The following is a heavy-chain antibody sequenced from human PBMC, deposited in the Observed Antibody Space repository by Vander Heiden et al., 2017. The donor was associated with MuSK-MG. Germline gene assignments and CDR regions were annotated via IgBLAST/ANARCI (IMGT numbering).Heavy chain of an antibody. J-gene: IGHJ4*02. CDR3: ARGAVDNRVSGYDLWGFDY. D-gene: IGHD5-12*01. V-gene: IGHV4-34*01. Sequence: QVQLQQWGAGLLKPSETLSLTCAVYGGSFSGYYWSWIRQPPGKGLEWIGEINHSGSTNYNPSLKSRVTISVDTSKNQFSLKLSSVTAADTAVYYCARGAVDNRVSGYDLWGFDYWGQGTLVTVSS. CDR2: INHSGST. CDR1: GGSFSGYY.